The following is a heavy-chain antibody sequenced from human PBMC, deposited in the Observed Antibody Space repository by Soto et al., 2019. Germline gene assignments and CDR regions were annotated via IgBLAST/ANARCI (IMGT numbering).Heavy chain of an antibody. CDR3: ARRRGLYDYFDY. CDR1: DGSIGSTDYC. V-gene: IGHV4-39*02. CDR2: VCYSGNT. J-gene: IGHJ4*02. Sequence: PSETLSFTCTVSDGSIGSTDYCCDWIRLPPGKGLEWIGSVCYSGNTYYSPSLKSRVTLSGDTSKTHFSLKVNSVTAADSAVYYCARRRGLYDYFDYWGQGTQVTVSS. D-gene: IGHD4-17*01.